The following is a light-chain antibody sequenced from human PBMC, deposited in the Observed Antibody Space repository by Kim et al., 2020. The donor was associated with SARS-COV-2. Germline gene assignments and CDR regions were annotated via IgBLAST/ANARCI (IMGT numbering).Light chain of an antibody. V-gene: IGLV2-23*02. CDR3: CSCAGSSTWV. CDR2: EVI. Sequence: GPSITIATHATSSNGENYARVSWYQPHPCKAPNPMFYEVIKRPSGVSTRFAGSKSGNTASLTISGLQADDGADYYCCSCAGSSTWVFGGGTQLTVL. J-gene: IGLJ3*02. CDR1: SSNGENYAR.